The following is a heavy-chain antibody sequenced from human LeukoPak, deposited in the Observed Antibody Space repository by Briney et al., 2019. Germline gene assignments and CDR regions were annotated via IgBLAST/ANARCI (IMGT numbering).Heavy chain of an antibody. CDR1: GDSISSGSYY. Sequence: SETLSLTCTVSGDSISSGSYYWVWIRQPPGKGLEWIGTIYYVGSTYYNPSLKSRLTISLDTSKNQLSLRLNSVTAADTAVYYCARFMYNWDSLHWGQGTLVTVSS. V-gene: IGHV4-39*01. D-gene: IGHD1-7*01. CDR2: IYYVGST. J-gene: IGHJ4*02. CDR3: ARFMYNWDSLH.